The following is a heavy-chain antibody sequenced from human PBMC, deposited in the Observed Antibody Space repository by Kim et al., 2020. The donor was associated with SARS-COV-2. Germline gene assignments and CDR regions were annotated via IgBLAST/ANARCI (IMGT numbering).Heavy chain of an antibody. CDR2: IHFRGNI. CDR3: AKSEDLGHGMDV. Sequence: SETLSLTCTVSGVSIDNYYWSWIRQSPGKGLEWIGFIHFRGNINYNPSLKGRVTISGDTSKNLFSLRLDSVVAADTAVYFCAKSEDLGHGMDVWGQGTTVTVSS. CDR1: GVSIDNYY. D-gene: IGHD7-27*01. J-gene: IGHJ6*02. V-gene: IGHV4-4*09.